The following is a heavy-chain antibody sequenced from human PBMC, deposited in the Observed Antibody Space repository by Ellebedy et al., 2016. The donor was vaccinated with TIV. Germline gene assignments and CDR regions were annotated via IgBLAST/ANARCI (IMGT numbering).Heavy chain of an antibody. Sequence: PGGSLRLSCAASGFTFSSYAMTWVRQAPGKGLEWVSSISGGGGSTYYADSVKGRFTISRDNSRNTLSLQMDSLRVEDTGIYFCARKLNEWDSWGQGTLVTVSS. D-gene: IGHD3-3*01. J-gene: IGHJ4*02. V-gene: IGHV3-23*01. CDR3: ARKLNEWDS. CDR2: ISGGGGST. CDR1: GFTFSSYA.